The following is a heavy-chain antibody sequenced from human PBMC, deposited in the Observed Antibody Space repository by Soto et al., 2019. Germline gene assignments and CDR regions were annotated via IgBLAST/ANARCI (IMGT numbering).Heavy chain of an antibody. D-gene: IGHD2-2*01. Sequence: ASVKVSCKASGGTFSSYAISWVRQAPGQGLEWMGGTFPMFGKANYAQKFQGRVTISADKSTSTAYMELSSLRSEDTAVYYCATVDISTWIDGMDVWGQGTTVTVSS. CDR2: TFPMFGKA. CDR1: GGTFSSYA. CDR3: ATVDISTWIDGMDV. V-gene: IGHV1-69*06. J-gene: IGHJ6*02.